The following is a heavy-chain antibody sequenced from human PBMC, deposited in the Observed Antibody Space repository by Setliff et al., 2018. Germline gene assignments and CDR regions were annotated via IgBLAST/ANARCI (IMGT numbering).Heavy chain of an antibody. D-gene: IGHD5-18*01. CDR1: GYSISSGYY. V-gene: IGHV4-38-2*01. Sequence: SETLSLTCAVSGYSISSGYYWGWIRQPPGKGLEWIGSIYHSRSTYYNPSLKSRVTISVDTSKNQFSLKLSSVTAADTAVYYCASSRGQLRYSYGPNWFDPWGQGTLVTVSS. CDR3: ASSRGQLRYSYGPNWFDP. CDR2: IYHSRST. J-gene: IGHJ5*02.